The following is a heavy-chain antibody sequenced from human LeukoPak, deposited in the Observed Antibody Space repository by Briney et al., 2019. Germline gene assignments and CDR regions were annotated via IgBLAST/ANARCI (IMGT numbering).Heavy chain of an antibody. D-gene: IGHD1-1*01. J-gene: IGHJ4*02. CDR2: MNPDSGVT. V-gene: IGHV1-2*02. CDR3: ARDPGYLQPDY. Sequence: ASVKVSCKASGYSFTTYWIHWVRQAPGQGLEWMGCMNPDSGVTGYAQTFPGRVTMTRDTSINTAYMHLSSLRPDDTAVYFCARDPGYLQPDYWGQGTLVTVPS. CDR1: GYSFTTYW.